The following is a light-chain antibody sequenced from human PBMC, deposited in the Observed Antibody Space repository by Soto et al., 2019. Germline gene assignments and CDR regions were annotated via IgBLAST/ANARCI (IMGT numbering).Light chain of an antibody. CDR2: DAS. V-gene: IGKV3D-20*01. CDR3: QKYGSSPIT. Sequence: EIVLTQSPGTMSLSQGYIDTLSCRSSQSVSSSYLAWYQQKPGLAPRLLIYDASSRATGIPDRFSGSGSGTDFTLTISRLEPEDFAVYYCQKYGSSPITFGQGNKGDIK. CDR1: QSVSSSY. J-gene: IGKJ1*01.